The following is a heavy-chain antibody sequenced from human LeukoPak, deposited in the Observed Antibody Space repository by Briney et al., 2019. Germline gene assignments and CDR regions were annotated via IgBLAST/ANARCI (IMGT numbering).Heavy chain of an antibody. CDR1: GFTFSSYG. J-gene: IGHJ6*02. CDR3: AKDEAGYCSSTSCYYYYYGMDV. CDR2: ISHDGSNK. V-gene: IGHV3-30*18. D-gene: IGHD2-2*01. Sequence: PGRSLRLSCAASGFTFSSYGMHWVRQAPGKGLEWVAVISHDGSNKYYADSVKGRFTISRDNSKNTLYLQMNSLRAEDTAVYYCAKDEAGYCSSTSCYYYYYGMDVWGQGTTVTVCS.